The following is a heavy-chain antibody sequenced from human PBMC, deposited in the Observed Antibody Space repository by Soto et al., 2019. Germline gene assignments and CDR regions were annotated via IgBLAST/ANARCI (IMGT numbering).Heavy chain of an antibody. CDR2: IYYSGST. J-gene: IGHJ4*02. CDR1: GGSISSSSYY. D-gene: IGHD3-10*01. CDR3: ASILLWFGELFNFDY. Sequence: SXTLSLTCTVSGGSISSSSYYWCWIRQPPGKGPEWIGSIYYSGSTYYNPSLKSRVTISVDTSKNQFSLKLSSVTAADTAVYYCASILLWFGELFNFDYWGQGTLVTVSS. V-gene: IGHV4-39*01.